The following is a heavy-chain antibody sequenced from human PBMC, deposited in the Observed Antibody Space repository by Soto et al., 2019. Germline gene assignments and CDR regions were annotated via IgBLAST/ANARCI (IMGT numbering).Heavy chain of an antibody. V-gene: IGHV1-69*06. D-gene: IGHD2-15*01. CDR3: ANLLEMAATNYGMDV. CDR1: GGTFSSYA. CDR2: IIPIFGTA. J-gene: IGHJ6*02. Sequence: QVQLVQSGAEVKKPGSSVKVSCKASGGTFSSYAISWVRQAPGQGLEWMGGIIPIFGTANYAQKFQGRVTITADKSTSTADMELSSLRSEDTAVYDCANLLEMAATNYGMDVWGQGTTVTVSS.